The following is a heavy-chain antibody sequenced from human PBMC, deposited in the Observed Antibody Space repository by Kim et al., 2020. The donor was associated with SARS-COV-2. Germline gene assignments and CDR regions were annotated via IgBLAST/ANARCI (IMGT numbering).Heavy chain of an antibody. CDR1: GFTFSSYS. CDR3: AGGGRAGIFN. V-gene: IGHV3-48*04. D-gene: IGHD3-3*01. Sequence: GGSLRLSCAASGFTFSSYSMNWVRQAPGKGLEWVSYISSSSSTIYYADSVKGRFTISRDNAKNSLYLQMNSLRAEDTAVYYCAGGGRAGIFNWGQGTLVTVSS. CDR2: ISSSSSTI. J-gene: IGHJ4*02.